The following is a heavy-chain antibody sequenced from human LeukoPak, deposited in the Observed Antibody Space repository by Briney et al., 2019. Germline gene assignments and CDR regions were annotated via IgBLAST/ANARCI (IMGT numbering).Heavy chain of an antibody. J-gene: IGHJ4*02. V-gene: IGHV3-74*01. CDR2: INNDGTAT. Sequence: GGSLRLSCAASGFTFNYFWMHWVRHVPGKGPVWVSGINNDGTATYYADSVKGRFTISRDNAKNTVYLQMNGLRAEDTSVYFCATVSEYWGQGTLVTVSS. CDR1: GFTFNYFW. CDR3: ATVSEY.